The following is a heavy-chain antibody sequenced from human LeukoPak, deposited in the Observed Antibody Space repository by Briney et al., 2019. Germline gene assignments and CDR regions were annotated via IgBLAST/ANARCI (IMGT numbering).Heavy chain of an antibody. Sequence: GGSLRLSCAVSGFTVSSIYMSWVRQAPGKGLEWVSSIYSDGHTYYADSVKGRFTISRDSSRNTLYFQMNSLRVEDTAVYYCAKGGKWDVTPFDYWGQGTLVTVSS. V-gene: IGHV3-53*01. J-gene: IGHJ4*02. CDR2: IYSDGHT. D-gene: IGHD1-26*01. CDR3: AKGGKWDVTPFDY. CDR1: GFTVSSIY.